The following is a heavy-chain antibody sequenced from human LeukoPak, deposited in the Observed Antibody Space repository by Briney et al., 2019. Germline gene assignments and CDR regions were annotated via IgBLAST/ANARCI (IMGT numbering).Heavy chain of an antibody. CDR2: MNPNSGNT. CDR1: GYTFTSYD. CDR3: ARGGYGNYRSYNYYMDV. Sequence: ASGKVSCKASGYTFTSYDINWVRQATGQGLEWMGWMNPNSGNTGYAQKFQGRVTMTRNTSISTAYMELSSLSSEDTAVYYCARGGYGNYRSYNYYMDVWGKGTTVTVSS. V-gene: IGHV1-8*01. D-gene: IGHD4-11*01. J-gene: IGHJ6*03.